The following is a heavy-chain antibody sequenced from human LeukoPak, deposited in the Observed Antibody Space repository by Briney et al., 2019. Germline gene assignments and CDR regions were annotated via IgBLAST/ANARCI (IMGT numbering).Heavy chain of an antibody. CDR2: ISSSSSTI. D-gene: IGHD3-10*01. J-gene: IGHJ3*02. CDR3: ARDQQGDDAFDI. V-gene: IGHV3-48*04. CDR1: GFTLSSYS. Sequence: GGSLRLSCAASGFTLSSYSMNWVRQAPGKGLEWVSYISSSSSTIYYADSVKGRFTISRDNAKNSLYLQMNSLRAEDTAVYYCARDQQGDDAFDIWGQGTMVTVSS.